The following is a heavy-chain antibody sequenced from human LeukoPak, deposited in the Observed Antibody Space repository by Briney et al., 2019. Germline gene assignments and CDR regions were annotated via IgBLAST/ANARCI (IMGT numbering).Heavy chain of an antibody. Sequence: GGSLRLSCAASGFTFSSYEMNWVRQAPGKGLEWVGFIASETYGGTAEYAASVKGRFTISRDDSKGIAYLQMNSRKTEDTAVYYCTRDQTPYYWGQGTLVTVSS. CDR3: TRDQTPYY. CDR2: IASETYGGTA. J-gene: IGHJ4*02. V-gene: IGHV3-49*04. CDR1: GFTFSSYE.